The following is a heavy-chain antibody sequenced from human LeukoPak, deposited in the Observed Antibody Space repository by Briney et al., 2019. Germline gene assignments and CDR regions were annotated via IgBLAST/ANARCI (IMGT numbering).Heavy chain of an antibody. CDR1: GGSFSGYY. V-gene: IGHV4-34*01. CDR2: INHSGST. D-gene: IGHD6-6*01. J-gene: IGHJ4*02. CDR3: ARSSPFDY. Sequence: SETLSLTCAVYGGSFSGYYWSWIRQPPGKGLEWIGEINHSGSTNYNPSLKSRVTISVDTSKNQFSLQLNSVTPEDTAVYYCARSSPFDYWGQGTLVTVSS.